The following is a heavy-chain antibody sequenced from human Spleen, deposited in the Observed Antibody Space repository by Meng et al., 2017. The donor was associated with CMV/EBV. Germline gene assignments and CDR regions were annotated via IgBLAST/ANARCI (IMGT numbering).Heavy chain of an antibody. CDR2: ISSSVSTI. V-gene: IGHV3-48*04. J-gene: IGHJ6*02. D-gene: IGHD3-3*01. Sequence: GESLKISCAASGFTFTSYSMNWVRQAPGKGLEWLTYISSSVSTISYADSVKGRFTISRDSAKNSLYLQMNSLRAEDTAVYYCARDEGITIFGVVITTYGMDVWGQGTTVTVSS. CDR1: GFTFTSYS. CDR3: ARDEGITIFGVVITTYGMDV.